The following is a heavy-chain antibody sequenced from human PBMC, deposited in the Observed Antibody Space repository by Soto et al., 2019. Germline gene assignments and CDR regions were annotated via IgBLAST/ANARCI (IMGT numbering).Heavy chain of an antibody. Sequence: EVQLLESGGGLVQPGGSVRLSCAASGFTFSSYAMSWVRQAPGKGLEWVSAISGSGGSTYYADSVKGRFTIARDNSKNTLYLQMNSLRAEDTAVYYCAKSIAVSGNWSLDLWGRGILVTVSS. D-gene: IGHD6-19*01. CDR2: ISGSGGST. V-gene: IGHV3-23*01. CDR1: GFTFSSYA. J-gene: IGHJ2*01. CDR3: AKSIAVSGNWSLDL.